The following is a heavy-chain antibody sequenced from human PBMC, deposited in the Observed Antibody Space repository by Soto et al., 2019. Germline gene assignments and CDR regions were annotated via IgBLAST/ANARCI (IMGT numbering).Heavy chain of an antibody. CDR2: ISCDGNKK. Sequence: QLVESGGGVVQPGRSLRLSCAGSGFIFSSYGMHWVRQAPGKGLEWVAVISCDGNKKYYADSVKGRFTISRDNSNNRLFLQKNSLRAEDTAVYYCAKGRDLITPYYYFDYWGQGTLVTVSS. J-gene: IGHJ4*02. CDR1: GFIFSSYG. CDR3: AKGRDLITPYYYFDY. V-gene: IGHV3-30*18. D-gene: IGHD2-15*01.